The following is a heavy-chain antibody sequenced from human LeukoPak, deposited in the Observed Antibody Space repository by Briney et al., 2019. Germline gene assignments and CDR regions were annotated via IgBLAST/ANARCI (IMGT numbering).Heavy chain of an antibody. Sequence: PSETLSLTCAVSGGSISSSNWWSWVRQPPGKGLEWIGEINHSGSTNYNPSLKSRVTISVDTSKNQFSLKLSSVTAADTALYYCATIGGRFYFYYYMDVWGKGTTVTVSS. J-gene: IGHJ6*03. CDR3: ATIGGRFYFYYYMDV. CDR1: GGSISSSNW. D-gene: IGHD1-26*01. CDR2: INHSGST. V-gene: IGHV4-4*02.